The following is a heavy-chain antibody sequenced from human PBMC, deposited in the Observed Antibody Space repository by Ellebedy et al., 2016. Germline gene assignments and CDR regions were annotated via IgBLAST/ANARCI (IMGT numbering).Heavy chain of an antibody. J-gene: IGHJ4*02. CDR1: GSSFAKCW. V-gene: IGHV5-51*01. CDR3: ATPITNSYGGTDGYFDS. CDR2: IYPGDSDT. D-gene: IGHD4-23*01. Sequence: GESLKISCKGSGSSFAKCWIGWVRQMPGKGLEWMGIIYPGDSDTRYSPSFQGQVTISADKSINTAYLQWSSLKASDTAMYYCATPITNSYGGTDGYFDSWGQGTLVTVSS.